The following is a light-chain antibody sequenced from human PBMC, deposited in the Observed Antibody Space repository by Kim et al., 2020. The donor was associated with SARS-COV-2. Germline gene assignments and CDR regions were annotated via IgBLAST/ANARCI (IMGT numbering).Light chain of an antibody. V-gene: IGLV2-14*03. J-gene: IGLJ3*02. CDR2: DVT. CDR1: SRDVGGYNY. Sequence: QSALTQPASVSGSPGQSITISCTGTSRDVGGYNYVSWYQYHPGKGPKLMIYDVTKRPSGVSHRFSGSKSGNTASLTISWLQAEDEADYYCSSSSTRDSLVFGGGTQLTVL. CDR3: SSSSTRDSLV.